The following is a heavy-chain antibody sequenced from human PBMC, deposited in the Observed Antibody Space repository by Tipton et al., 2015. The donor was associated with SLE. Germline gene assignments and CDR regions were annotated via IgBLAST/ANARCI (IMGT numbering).Heavy chain of an antibody. CDR1: GGSFSGYY. CDR3: ARGSIAARGYYMDV. D-gene: IGHD6-6*01. Sequence: TLSLTCAVYGGSFSGYYWSWIRQPPGKGLGWIGEINHSGSTNYNPSLKSRVTISVDTSKNQFSLKLSSVTAADTAVYYCARGSIAARGYYMDVWGKGTTVTVSS. V-gene: IGHV4-34*01. J-gene: IGHJ6*03. CDR2: INHSGST.